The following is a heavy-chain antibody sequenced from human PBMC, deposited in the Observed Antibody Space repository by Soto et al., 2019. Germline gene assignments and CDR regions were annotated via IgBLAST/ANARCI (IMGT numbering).Heavy chain of an antibody. CDR3: AKDQFTKGVYDYYGLDV. J-gene: IGHJ6*02. V-gene: IGHV3-30*18. CDR2: ISYDGSNE. CDR1: GFTVRNFG. D-gene: IGHD1-1*01. Sequence: QVQLVESGGGVVQPGRSLRLSCAASGFTVRNFGMHWVRQATGKGLEWLALISYDGSNEYYASSVKGRFTISRDSSKNTLYLQMNSLRTEDTAMYYCAKDQFTKGVYDYYGLDVWGQGTTVTVSS.